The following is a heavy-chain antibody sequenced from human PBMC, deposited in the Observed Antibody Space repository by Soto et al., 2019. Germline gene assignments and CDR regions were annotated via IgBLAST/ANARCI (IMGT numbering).Heavy chain of an antibody. CDR1: GGSISSGGYY. Sequence: SETLSLTCTVSGGSISSGGYYWSWIRQHPGKGLEWIGYIYYSGSTYYNPSLKSRVTISVDTSKNQFSLKLSSVTAADTAVYYCARDPQKSVAAAGTGYYGMDVWGQGTTVTVSS. V-gene: IGHV4-31*03. CDR2: IYYSGST. D-gene: IGHD6-13*01. CDR3: ARDPQKSVAAAGTGYYGMDV. J-gene: IGHJ6*02.